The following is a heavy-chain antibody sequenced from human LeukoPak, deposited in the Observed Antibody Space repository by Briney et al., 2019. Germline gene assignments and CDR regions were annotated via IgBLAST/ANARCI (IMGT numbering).Heavy chain of an antibody. D-gene: IGHD3-22*01. Sequence: GASVKVSCKASGYTFTSYDINWVRQAPGQGLEWMGWMNPNSGNTGYAQKFQGRVTMTRNTSISTAYMELSSLRSEDTTVYYCARVTRLYYYDSSSDAFDIWGQGTMVTVSS. CDR2: MNPNSGNT. CDR3: ARVTRLYYYDSSSDAFDI. J-gene: IGHJ3*02. V-gene: IGHV1-8*01. CDR1: GYTFTSYD.